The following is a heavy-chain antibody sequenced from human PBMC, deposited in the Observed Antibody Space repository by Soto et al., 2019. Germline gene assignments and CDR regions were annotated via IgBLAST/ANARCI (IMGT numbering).Heavy chain of an antibody. V-gene: IGHV1-2*04. CDR3: ARGADYYGSGSYYNLDYYYYYMDV. Sequence: GASVKGSCKASGYTLTGYYMHWVRQAPGQGLEWMGWINPNSGGTNYVQKFQGWVTMTRDTSISTAYMELSRLRSDDTAVYYCARGADYYGSGSYYNLDYYYYYMDVWGKGTTVTVSS. CDR2: INPNSGGT. D-gene: IGHD3-10*01. J-gene: IGHJ6*03. CDR1: GYTLTGYY.